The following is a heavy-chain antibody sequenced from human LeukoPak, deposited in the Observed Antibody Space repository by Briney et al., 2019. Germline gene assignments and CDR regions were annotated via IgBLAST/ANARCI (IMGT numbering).Heavy chain of an antibody. V-gene: IGHV3-64*01. Sequence: PGGSLRLSCAASGFTFSSYAIHWVRQAPGKGLEYVSTISSKGDNILYANSVKGRFTISRDNSKNTVYLQMGSLRAEDMAVYYCGRVRISAARGYMDVWGKGTTVTVSS. CDR1: GFTFSSYA. J-gene: IGHJ6*04. CDR2: ISSKGDNI. CDR3: GRVRISAARGYMDV. D-gene: IGHD6-13*01.